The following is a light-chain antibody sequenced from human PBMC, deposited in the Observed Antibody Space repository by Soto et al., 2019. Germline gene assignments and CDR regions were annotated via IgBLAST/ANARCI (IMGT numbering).Light chain of an antibody. CDR1: SSNIGAGYD. Sequence: QLVLTQPPSVSGAPGQRVTISCTGSSSNIGAGYDVHWYQQLPGTAPKLLIYGNSNRPSGVPDRFSGSKSGTSASLAITGLQAEDEADYYCQSYDSSLSGFWVFGGGTKLNVL. J-gene: IGLJ3*02. CDR2: GNS. V-gene: IGLV1-40*01. CDR3: QSYDSSLSGFWV.